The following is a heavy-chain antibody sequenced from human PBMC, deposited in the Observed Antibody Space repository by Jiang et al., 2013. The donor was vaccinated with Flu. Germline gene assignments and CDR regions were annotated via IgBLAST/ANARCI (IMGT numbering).Heavy chain of an antibody. CDR2: INPNSGGT. D-gene: IGHD3-10*01. V-gene: IGHV1-2*02. CDR1: GYTFTGYY. J-gene: IGHJ6*02. CDR3: ARALYSGYYGMDV. Sequence: GAEVKKPGASVKVSCKASGYTFTGYYIHWVRQAPGQGLEWMGWINPNSGGTKYVQMFQGRVTMTRDTSISTAYMELTGLRSDDTAVYYCARALYSGYYGMDVWGQGTTVTVSS.